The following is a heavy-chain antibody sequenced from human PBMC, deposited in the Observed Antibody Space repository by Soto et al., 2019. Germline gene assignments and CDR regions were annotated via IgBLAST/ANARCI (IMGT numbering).Heavy chain of an antibody. CDR3: ARDMTRTVVPYFDF. V-gene: IGHV1-69*06. J-gene: IGHJ4*02. CDR1: GGTFSNYV. D-gene: IGHD1-7*01. CDR2: IIPISGAA. Sequence: QVQLVQSGAEVKKPGSSVKVSCKASGGTFSNYVVNWVRQAPGQGLEWMGRIIPISGAANYAQNFQGRVTITADNSTSTSYMELSSLRSEDTAVYYCARDMTRTVVPYFDFWGQGTLVTVSS.